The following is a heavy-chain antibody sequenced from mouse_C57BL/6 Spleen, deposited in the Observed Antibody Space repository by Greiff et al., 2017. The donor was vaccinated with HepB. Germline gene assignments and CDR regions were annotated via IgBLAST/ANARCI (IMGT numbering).Heavy chain of an antibody. CDR2: IYPGSGNT. Sequence: VQLQQSGAELVRPGASVKLSCKASGYTFTDYYINWVKQRPGQGLEWFARIYPGSGNTYYHEKFKGKATLTAEKSSSTAYMQLSSLTSEDSAVYFCARELGQRYYYDYCGQGTTLTVSS. CDR3: ARELGQRYYYDY. V-gene: IGHV1-76*01. CDR1: GYTFTDYY. J-gene: IGHJ2*01. D-gene: IGHD4-1*01.